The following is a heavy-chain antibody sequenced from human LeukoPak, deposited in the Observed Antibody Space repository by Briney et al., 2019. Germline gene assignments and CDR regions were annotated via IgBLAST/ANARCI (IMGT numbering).Heavy chain of an antibody. Sequence: PSETLSLTCAVYGGSFSGYYWSWIRQPPGKGLEWIGEIVHRGNTKYNPSLKSRVTISVDTSKNQFSLNLTSVTAADTAVYYCARFGSSTWYKGAFDIWGQGTMVTAAS. CDR1: GGSFSGYY. J-gene: IGHJ3*02. CDR2: IVHRGNT. CDR3: ARFGSSTWYKGAFDI. D-gene: IGHD6-13*01. V-gene: IGHV4-34*12.